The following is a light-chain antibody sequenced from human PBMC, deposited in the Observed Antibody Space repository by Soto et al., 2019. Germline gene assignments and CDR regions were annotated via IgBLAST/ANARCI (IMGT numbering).Light chain of an antibody. V-gene: IGKV3-15*01. Sequence: EIVMTQSPATLSVSPGERATLSCRASQSVSSNLAWYQQKPGQAPRLLIYGASTRAIGIPARFSGSGSGTEFTLIISSLQSEDFAVYYCQQYNNLPPTFGQGTRLEIK. CDR3: QQYNNLPPT. CDR1: QSVSSN. CDR2: GAS. J-gene: IGKJ5*01.